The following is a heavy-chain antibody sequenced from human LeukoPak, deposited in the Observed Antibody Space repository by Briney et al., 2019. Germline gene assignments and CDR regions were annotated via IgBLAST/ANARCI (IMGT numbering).Heavy chain of an antibody. J-gene: IGHJ5*02. Sequence: ASVKVSCKASGYTFTSYYMHWVRQAPGQGLEWMGIINPSGGSTSYAQKFQGRVTMTRDMSTSTVYMELSSLRSEDTAVYYCAREPGGTNWFDPWGQGTLVTVSS. V-gene: IGHV1-46*01. D-gene: IGHD1-1*01. CDR3: AREPGGTNWFDP. CDR2: INPSGGST. CDR1: GYTFTSYY.